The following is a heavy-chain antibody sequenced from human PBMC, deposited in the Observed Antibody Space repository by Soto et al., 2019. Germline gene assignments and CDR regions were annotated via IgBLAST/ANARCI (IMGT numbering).Heavy chain of an antibody. V-gene: IGHV4-39*01. CDR3: ARPLIAAPSKRNGHGMDV. CDR2: IYYSGST. Sequence: SETLYLTCTVSGGSISSSSYYWGWIRQPPGKGLEWIGSIYYSGSTYYNPSLKSRVTISVDTSKNQFSLKLSSVTAADTAVYYCARPLIAAPSKRNGHGMDVWGQGTTVTVSS. J-gene: IGHJ6*02. CDR1: GGSISSSSYY. D-gene: IGHD6-13*01.